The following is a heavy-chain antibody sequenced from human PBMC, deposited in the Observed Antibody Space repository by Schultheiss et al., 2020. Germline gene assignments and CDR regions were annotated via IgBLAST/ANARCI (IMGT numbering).Heavy chain of an antibody. CDR1: GFTFSSYW. J-gene: IGHJ6*02. Sequence: GGSLRLSCAASGFTFSSYWMHWVRQGPGKALVWVSRINWDGSSTSYADSVKGRFTISRDNSKNTLYLQMNSLRAEDTAVYYCTRGGRTIFELSYYAMDVWGQGTTVNVSS. CDR3: TRGGRTIFELSYYAMDV. D-gene: IGHD3-3*01. CDR2: INWDGSST. V-gene: IGHV3-74*01.